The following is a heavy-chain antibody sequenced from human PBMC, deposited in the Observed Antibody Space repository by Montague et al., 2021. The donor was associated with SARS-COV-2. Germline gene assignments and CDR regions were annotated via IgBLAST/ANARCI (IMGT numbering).Heavy chain of an antibody. V-gene: IGHV3-66*02. Sequence: SLRLSCAASGFTVSRHYMSWVRQAPGKGLEWVSVIYSGGSTYYADSVKGRFTISRDNSKNTLYLQMNSLRAEDTAVYYCARDQRRYGSGSYYGPHYYYYGMDVWGQGTTVTVSS. CDR2: IYSGGST. CDR3: ARDQRRYGSGSYYGPHYYYYGMDV. CDR1: GFTVSRHY. D-gene: IGHD3-10*01. J-gene: IGHJ6*02.